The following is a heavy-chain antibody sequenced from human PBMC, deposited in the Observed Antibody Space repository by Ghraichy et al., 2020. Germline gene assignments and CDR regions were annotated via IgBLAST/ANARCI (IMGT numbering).Heavy chain of an antibody. CDR1: GGSISSYY. J-gene: IGHJ5*02. D-gene: IGHD4-11*01. Sequence: SETLSLTCTVSGGSISSYYWSWIRQPPGKGLEWIGYIYYSGSTNYNPSLKSRVTISVDTSKNQFSLKLSSVTAADTAVYYCASYDYSNYWFDPWGQGTLVTVSS. CDR2: IYYSGST. V-gene: IGHV4-59*08. CDR3: ASYDYSNYWFDP.